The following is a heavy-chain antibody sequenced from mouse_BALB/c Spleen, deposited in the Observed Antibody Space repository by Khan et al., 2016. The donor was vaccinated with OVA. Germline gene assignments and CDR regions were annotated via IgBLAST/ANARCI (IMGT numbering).Heavy chain of an antibody. CDR2: INPTSGYT. Sequence: QVQLQQSGAERAKPGASVKMSCKASGYTFTTYWMHWVKQRPGQGLEWIGYINPTSGYTDYNEKLKDRATLSADKSSSTAYMQLSSLTSEDSAVYYCTRDRIDYWGQGTTLTVSS. J-gene: IGHJ2*01. V-gene: IGHV1-7*01. CDR3: TRDRIDY. CDR1: GYTFTTYW.